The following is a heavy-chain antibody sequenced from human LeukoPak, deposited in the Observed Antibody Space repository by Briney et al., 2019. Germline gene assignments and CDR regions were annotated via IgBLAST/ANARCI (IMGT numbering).Heavy chain of an antibody. D-gene: IGHD3-22*01. CDR1: GGSFSGYY. CDR2: INHSGST. V-gene: IGHV4-34*01. Sequence: SETLSLTCAVYGGSFSGYYWSWIRQPPGKGLEWIGEINHSGSTHYNPSLKSRVTISVDTSKSQFSLKLSSVTAADTAVYYCARVTDSSGYYYYYAFDIWGQGTMVTVSS. J-gene: IGHJ3*02. CDR3: ARVTDSSGYYYYYAFDI.